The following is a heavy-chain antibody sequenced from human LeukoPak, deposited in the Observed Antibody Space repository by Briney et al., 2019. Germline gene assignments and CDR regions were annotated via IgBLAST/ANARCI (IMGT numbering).Heavy chain of an antibody. V-gene: IGHV3-21*01. Sequence: GGSLRLSCAASGFTFSSYSMNWVRQAPGKGLEWVSSISSSSSYIYYADSVKGRFTISRDNAKNSLYLQMNSLRAEDTAVYYCARVKPKNAFDIWGQGTMVTVSS. CDR1: GFTFSSYS. CDR2: ISSSSSYI. CDR3: ARVKPKNAFDI. J-gene: IGHJ3*02.